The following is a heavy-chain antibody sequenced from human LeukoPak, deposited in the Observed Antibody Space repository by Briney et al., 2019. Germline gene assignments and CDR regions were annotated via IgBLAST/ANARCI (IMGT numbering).Heavy chain of an antibody. Sequence: GGSLRLSCAASGFTFSSYSMNWVRQAPGKGLEWVSSISSSNSYIYYADSVKGRFTISRDNAKNSLYLQMNSLRAEDTAVYYCARARDGYKSYFDYWGQGTLVTVSS. V-gene: IGHV3-21*01. D-gene: IGHD5-24*01. J-gene: IGHJ4*02. CDR1: GFTFSSYS. CDR2: ISSSNSYI. CDR3: ARARDGYKSYFDY.